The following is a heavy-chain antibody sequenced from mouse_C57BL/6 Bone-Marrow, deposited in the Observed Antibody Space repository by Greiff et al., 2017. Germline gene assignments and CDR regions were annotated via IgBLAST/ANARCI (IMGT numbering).Heavy chain of an antibody. CDR1: GFTFSSYA. D-gene: IGHD2-2*01. J-gene: IGHJ3*01. V-gene: IGHV5-4*01. CDR3: AREGLRRSFAY. CDR2: ISDGGSYT. Sequence: EVKLMESGGGLVKPGGSLKLSCAASGFTFSSYALSWVRQTPEKRLEWVATISDGGSYTYYPDNVKGRFTISRDNAKNNLYLQMSHLKSEDTAMYYCAREGLRRSFAYWGQGTLVTVSA.